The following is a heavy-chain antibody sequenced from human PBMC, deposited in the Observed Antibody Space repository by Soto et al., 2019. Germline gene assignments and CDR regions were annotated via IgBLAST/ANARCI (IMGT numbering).Heavy chain of an antibody. V-gene: IGHV1-46*01. CDR1: GYTFTSYY. CDR2: INPSGGST. J-gene: IGHJ6*02. CDR3: ARDRYSSSSSPYYYYGMDV. D-gene: IGHD6-6*01. Sequence: ASVKVSCKASGYTFTSYYMHWVRQAPGQGLEWMGIINPSGGSTSYAQKFQGRVTMTRDTSTSTVYMELSSLRSEDTAGYYCARDRYSSSSSPYYYYGMDVWGQGTTVTVSS.